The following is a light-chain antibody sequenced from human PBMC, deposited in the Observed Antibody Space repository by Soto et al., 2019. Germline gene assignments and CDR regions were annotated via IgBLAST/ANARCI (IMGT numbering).Light chain of an antibody. CDR1: QSVSSY. Sequence: EIMLTQSPATLSLSPGERATLSFRASQSVSSYLAWYQQKPGQAPRLLIYDASNRATGIPVRFSGSGSGTEFTLTISSLQSEDFAVYYCQQRSNWPTFGQGTKV. J-gene: IGKJ1*01. CDR3: QQRSNWPT. CDR2: DAS. V-gene: IGKV3-11*01.